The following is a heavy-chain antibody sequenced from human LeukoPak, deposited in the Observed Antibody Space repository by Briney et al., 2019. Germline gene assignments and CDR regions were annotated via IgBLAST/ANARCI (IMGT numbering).Heavy chain of an antibody. CDR3: ARSPYYDFWSGYYPPTDY. Sequence: GGSLRLSCAASGFTFSSYAMSWVRQAPGKGLEWVSAISGSGGSTYYADSVKGRFTISRDNSKNTLYLQMNSLRAEDTAVYYCARSPYYDFWSGYYPPTDYWGQGTLVTVSS. CDR1: GFTFSSYA. CDR2: ISGSGGST. D-gene: IGHD3-3*01. V-gene: IGHV3-23*01. J-gene: IGHJ4*02.